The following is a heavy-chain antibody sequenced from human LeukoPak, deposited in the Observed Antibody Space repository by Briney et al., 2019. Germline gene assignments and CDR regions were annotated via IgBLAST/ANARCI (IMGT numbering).Heavy chain of an antibody. CDR3: ASLKGMVV. Sequence: GGSLRLSCAASGFTFSSYWMSWVRQAPGKGLEWVAHIKKDGSEKYYVDSVKGGFTISRDNAKNTLYMQKNREREEDTAVNDCASLKGMVVSGQGATVTVSS. V-gene: IGHV3-7*02. CDR1: GFTFSSYW. CDR2: IKKDGSEK. J-gene: IGHJ6*02.